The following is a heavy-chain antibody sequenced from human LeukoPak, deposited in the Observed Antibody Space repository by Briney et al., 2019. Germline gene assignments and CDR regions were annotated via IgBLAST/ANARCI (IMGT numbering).Heavy chain of an antibody. CDR2: ISSGSSYI. D-gene: IGHD6-13*01. Sequence: GGSLRLSRAASGFTFSTFTMSWVRQAPGKGLEWVSSISSGSSYIYYADSVKGRITISRDNAKNSLYLQMNSLRAEDTAVYYCATAGYSSTWYNLNWGQGTLVTVSS. J-gene: IGHJ4*02. CDR3: ATAGYSSTWYNLN. V-gene: IGHV3-21*01. CDR1: GFTFSTFT.